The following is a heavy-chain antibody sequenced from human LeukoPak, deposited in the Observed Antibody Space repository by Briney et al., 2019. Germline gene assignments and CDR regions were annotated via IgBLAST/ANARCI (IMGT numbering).Heavy chain of an antibody. D-gene: IGHD1-7*01. CDR2: ISSSGSTI. CDR1: GFTFSDYY. Sequence: PGGSLRLSCAASGFTFSDYYMSWIRQAPGKGLEWVSYISSSGSTIYYADSVKGRFTISRDNAKNSLYLQMNSLRAEDTAVYYCAREKLELLIRFDPWGQGTLVTVSS. V-gene: IGHV3-11*04. J-gene: IGHJ5*02. CDR3: AREKLELLIRFDP.